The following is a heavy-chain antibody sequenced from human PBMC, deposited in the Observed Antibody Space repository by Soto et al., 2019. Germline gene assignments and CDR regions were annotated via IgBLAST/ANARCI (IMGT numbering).Heavy chain of an antibody. Sequence: SVKVSCKACGYTFTSYGYAWVRQAPGQGLEWMGGIIPVSGAAHYAQKFQGRVTITADESTSTAYMELSSLSSQDTAVYYCATALGCRSTSCTLDYWGQGTRVTVSS. J-gene: IGHJ4*02. D-gene: IGHD2-2*01. CDR3: ATALGCRSTSCTLDY. V-gene: IGHV1-69*13. CDR2: IIPVSGAA. CDR1: GYTFTSYG.